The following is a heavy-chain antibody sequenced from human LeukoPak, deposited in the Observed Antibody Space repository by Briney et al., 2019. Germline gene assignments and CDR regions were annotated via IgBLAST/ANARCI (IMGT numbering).Heavy chain of an antibody. CDR3: ARDQYSGSYYGDY. CDR2: IWYDGSNK. Sequence: GRSLRLSCAASGFTFSSYGMHWVRQAPGKGLEWVAVIWYDGSNKYYADSVKGRFTISRGNSKNTLYLQMNSLRAEDTAVYYCARDQYSGSYYGDYWGQGTLVTVSS. D-gene: IGHD1-26*01. V-gene: IGHV3-33*01. CDR1: GFTFSSYG. J-gene: IGHJ4*02.